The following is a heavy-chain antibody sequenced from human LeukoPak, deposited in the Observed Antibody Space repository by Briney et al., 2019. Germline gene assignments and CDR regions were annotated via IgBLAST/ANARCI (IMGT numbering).Heavy chain of an antibody. CDR2: ISGSGGST. CDR1: GFTFSSYA. V-gene: IGHV3-23*01. J-gene: IGHJ3*02. Sequence: GGSLRLSCAASGFTFSSYAMSWVRQAPGKGLEWVSAISGSGGSTYYADSVKGRFTISRDNSKNTLYLQMNSLRAEDTAVYYCAKGGPYDYVWGSYAFDIWGQGTMVTVSS. CDR3: AKGGPYDYVWGSYAFDI. D-gene: IGHD3-16*01.